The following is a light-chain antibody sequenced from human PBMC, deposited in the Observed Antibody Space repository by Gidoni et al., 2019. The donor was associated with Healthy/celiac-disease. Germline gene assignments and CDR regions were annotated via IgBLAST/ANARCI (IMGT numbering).Light chain of an antibody. J-gene: IGKJ2*01. CDR2: GAS. V-gene: IGKV3-20*01. CDR1: QSVSSSY. Sequence: EIGLTQSPGTLSLSPGERATLSCRASQSVSSSYLAWYQQKPGQAPRLLIYGASRRATGIPDRFSGSGSGTDFTLTISRLEPEDFAVYYCQQYGSSGVYTFGQGTKLEIK. CDR3: QQYGSSGVYT.